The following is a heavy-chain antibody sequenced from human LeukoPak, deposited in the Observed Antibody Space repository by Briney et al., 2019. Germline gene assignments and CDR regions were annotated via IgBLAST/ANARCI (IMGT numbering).Heavy chain of an antibody. J-gene: IGHJ4*02. Sequence: NPSETLSLTCTVSGGSISSYYWSWIRQPPGKGLEWIGYIYYSGNTNYNPSLKSRVTISVDTSKNQFSLKLSSVTAADTAVYYCARHGAGYSGYENFDYWGQGTLVTVSS. CDR3: ARHGAGYSGYENFDY. V-gene: IGHV4-59*08. D-gene: IGHD5-12*01. CDR2: IYYSGNT. CDR1: GGSISSYY.